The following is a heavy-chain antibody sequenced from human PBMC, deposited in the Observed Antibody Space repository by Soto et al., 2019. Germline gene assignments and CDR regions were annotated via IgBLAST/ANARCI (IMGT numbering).Heavy chain of an antibody. J-gene: IGHJ4*02. Sequence: ASVKVSCKASGYTFTSYGISWVRQAPRQGLEWMGWISAYNGNTKYAQNLQGRVTMTTDTSTTTAYMDLRSLRSDDTAVYYCARLLSFGESIDYWGQGTLVTVSS. CDR2: ISAYNGNT. CDR1: GYTFTSYG. D-gene: IGHD3-10*01. V-gene: IGHV1-18*01. CDR3: ARLLSFGESIDY.